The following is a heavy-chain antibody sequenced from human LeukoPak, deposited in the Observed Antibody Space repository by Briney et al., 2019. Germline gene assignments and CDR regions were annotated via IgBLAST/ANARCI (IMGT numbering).Heavy chain of an antibody. D-gene: IGHD3-10*01. CDR2: MNPGSGNT. Sequence: ASVKVSCKASGGTFSSYAISWVRQAAGQGLEWMGWMNPGSGNTGYARNFQGRVTMTRNTSISTAYMELSSLRSEDTAVYYCARYITMVRGGSWFDPWGQGTLVTVS. V-gene: IGHV1-8*02. CDR1: GGTFSSYA. CDR3: ARYITMVRGGSWFDP. J-gene: IGHJ5*02.